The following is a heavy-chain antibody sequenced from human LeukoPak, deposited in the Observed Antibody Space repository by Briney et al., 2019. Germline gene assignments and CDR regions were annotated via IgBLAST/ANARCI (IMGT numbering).Heavy chain of an antibody. CDR1: GGSITSYH. CDR3: ARGSRDGYNHFDY. D-gene: IGHD5-24*01. Sequence: KASETLSRTCTISGGSITSYHWSWIRQPPGKGRVGIGYIYYSGSTNYNPSLKSLVTISVDTSKNQFSLNLRSVTAADTAVYYCARGSRDGYNHFDYWGQGTLVTVSS. J-gene: IGHJ4*02. V-gene: IGHV4-59*01. CDR2: IYYSGST.